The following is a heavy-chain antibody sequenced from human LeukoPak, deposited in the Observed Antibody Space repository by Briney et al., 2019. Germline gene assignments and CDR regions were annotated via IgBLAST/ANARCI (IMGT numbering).Heavy chain of an antibody. CDR3: ARGEYSSSFDY. D-gene: IGHD6-6*01. Sequence: GGSLGLSCAASGFTFSSYWMSWVRQAPGKGLEWVAVISYDGSNKYYADSVKGRFTISRDNSKNTLYLQMNSLRAEDTAVYYCARGEYSSSFDYWGQGTLVTVSS. CDR1: GFTFSSYW. J-gene: IGHJ4*02. CDR2: ISYDGSNK. V-gene: IGHV3-30-3*01.